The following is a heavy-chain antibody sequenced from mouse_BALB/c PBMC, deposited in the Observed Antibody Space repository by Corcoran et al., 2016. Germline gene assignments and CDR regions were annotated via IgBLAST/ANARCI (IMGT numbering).Heavy chain of an antibody. Sequence: QIQLVQSGPELKKTGETVKISCKASGYTFTNYGMNWVKQAPGKGLKWMGWINTYTGEPTYADDFKGRFAFSLETSASTAYLQINNLKNEDTATYVCARSDGSSWFAYWGQGTLVTVSA. CDR1: GYTFTNYG. J-gene: IGHJ3*01. CDR2: INTYTGEP. D-gene: IGHD1-1*01. V-gene: IGHV9-3-1*01. CDR3: ARSDGSSWFAY.